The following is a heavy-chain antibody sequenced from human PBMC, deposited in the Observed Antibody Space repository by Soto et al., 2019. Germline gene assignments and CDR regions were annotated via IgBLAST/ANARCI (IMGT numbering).Heavy chain of an antibody. D-gene: IGHD6-13*01. V-gene: IGHV1-8*01. CDR3: QARRIAAAGRGDAFDI. CDR2: MNPNSGNT. Sequence: ASVKVSCKASGYTFTSYDINWVRQATGQGLEWMGWMNPNSGNTGYAQKFQGRVTMTRNTSISTAYMELSSLRSEDTAVYSGQARRIAAAGRGDAFDIWGQGTMVTVSS. J-gene: IGHJ3*02. CDR1: GYTFTSYD.